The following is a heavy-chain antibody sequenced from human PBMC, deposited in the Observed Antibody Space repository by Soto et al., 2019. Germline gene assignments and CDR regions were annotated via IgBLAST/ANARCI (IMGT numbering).Heavy chain of an antibody. CDR2: INPNSGGT. CDR3: ASIHQEWELLPLDY. V-gene: IGHV1-2*02. Sequence: ASVKVSCKASGYTFTGYCMHWVRQAPGQGLEWMGWINPNSGGTNYAQKFQGRVTMTRDTSISTAYMELSRLRSDDTAVYYCASIHQEWELLPLDYWGQGTLVTVSS. CDR1: GYTFTGYC. J-gene: IGHJ4*02. D-gene: IGHD1-26*01.